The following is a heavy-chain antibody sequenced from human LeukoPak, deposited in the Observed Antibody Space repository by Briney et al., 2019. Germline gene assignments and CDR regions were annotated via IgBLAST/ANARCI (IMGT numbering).Heavy chain of an antibody. D-gene: IGHD3-3*01. CDR3: ARPVCYDLWRYRKPFAP. CDR1: RYTSTCYG. J-gene: IGHJ5*02. V-gene: IGHV1-18*01. CDR2: ISAYNGNT. Sequence: GASVSVSCTASRYTSTCYGISGVRQAPGQGLEWMGWISAYNGNTNYAQKLQGRVTMTTDTSTSTAYTELRSLRSDDTAVYYCARPVCYDLWRYRKPFAPWGQGTLVTVSS.